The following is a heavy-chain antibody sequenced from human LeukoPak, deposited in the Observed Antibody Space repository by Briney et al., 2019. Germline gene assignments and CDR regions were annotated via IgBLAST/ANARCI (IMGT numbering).Heavy chain of an antibody. V-gene: IGHV3-23*01. D-gene: IGHD1-26*01. CDR2: ISDSGCST. J-gene: IGHJ4*02. CDR3: AKDRYGGSSLDY. CDR1: GFTFSSYA. Sequence: GGSLRLSCAASGFTFSSYAMSWVRQAPGKGLEGVSAISDSGCSTYYADSVKGRFTISRDNSKNTLYLQMNSLRAEDTAVYYCAKDRYGGSSLDYWGQGTLVSVSS.